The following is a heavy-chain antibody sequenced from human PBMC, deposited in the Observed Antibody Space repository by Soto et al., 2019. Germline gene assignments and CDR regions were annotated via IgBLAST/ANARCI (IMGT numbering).Heavy chain of an antibody. CDR2: FIPIFRTP. D-gene: IGHD2-15*01. Sequence: QVQLVQSGAEVKKPGSSVKVSCKASGGTFSNYTISWLRQAPGQGLEWMGGFIPIFRTPNYAQKFRGRVTITADDSTNTAYMELSSLRSEDTAVYYCARQGYFSGVSCYNNWFDPWGQGTLVTVSS. CDR3: ARQGYFSGVSCYNNWFDP. CDR1: GGTFSNYT. J-gene: IGHJ5*02. V-gene: IGHV1-69*01.